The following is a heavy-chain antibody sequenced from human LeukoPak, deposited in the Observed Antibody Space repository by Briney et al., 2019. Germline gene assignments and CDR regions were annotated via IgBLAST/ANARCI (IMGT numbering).Heavy chain of an antibody. CDR3: ARELTYYYDSSGYGDAFDI. CDR1: GGSFSGYY. V-gene: IGHV4-30-4*01. CDR2: IYYSGST. D-gene: IGHD3-22*01. J-gene: IGHJ3*02. Sequence: SETLSLTCAVYGGSFSGYYWSWIRQPPGKGLEWIGYIYYSGSTYYNPSLKSRVTISVDTSKNQFSLKLSSVTAADTAVYYCARELTYYYDSSGYGDAFDIWGQGTMVTVSS.